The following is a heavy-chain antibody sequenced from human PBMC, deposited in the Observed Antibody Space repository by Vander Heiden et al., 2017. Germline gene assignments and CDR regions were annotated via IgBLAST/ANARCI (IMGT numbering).Heavy chain of an antibody. CDR2: INHDGST. Sequence: QSHLQPRGAGLFWPSEPLPLTHAASGGSFSCYYWRWIRPPSGKGLEWIGEINHDGSTNYNQSLKSRVTISVDTSKNQFSLKLSSVTAADTAVYYCARGLKSYSNFTFDYWGQGTLVTVSS. CDR1: GGSFSCYY. D-gene: IGHD4-4*01. CDR3: ARGLKSYSNFTFDY. V-gene: IGHV4-34*01. J-gene: IGHJ4*02.